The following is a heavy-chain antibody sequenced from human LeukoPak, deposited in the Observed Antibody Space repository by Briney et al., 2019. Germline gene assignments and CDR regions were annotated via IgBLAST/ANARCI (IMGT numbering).Heavy chain of an antibody. V-gene: IGHV3-23*01. CDR3: ANDQSSGSYLSGDY. CDR2: ISGSGGST. CDR1: GFTFSSYA. Sequence: PGGSLRLSCAASGFTFSSYAMSWVRQAPGEGLEWVSAISGSGGSTYYADSVKGRFTISRYNSKNTLYLQMNSLRAEDTAVYYCANDQSSGSYLSGDYWGQGTLVTVSS. D-gene: IGHD1-26*01. J-gene: IGHJ4*02.